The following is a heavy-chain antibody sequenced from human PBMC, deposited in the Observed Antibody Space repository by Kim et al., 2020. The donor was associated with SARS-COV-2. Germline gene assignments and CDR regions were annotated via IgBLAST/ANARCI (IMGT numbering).Heavy chain of an antibody. D-gene: IGHD3-9*01. J-gene: IGHJ4*02. V-gene: IGHV3-23*01. CDR3: AKDKTGLTGSNY. Sequence: GGSLRLSCAASGFTFSSYAMNWVRQAPGKGLEWVSGISGSGGSTYYADSVKGRFTISRDNSENTLYLQMSSLRAEDTAVYYCAKDKTGLTGSNYWGQGTLVTV. CDR2: ISGSGGST. CDR1: GFTFSSYA.